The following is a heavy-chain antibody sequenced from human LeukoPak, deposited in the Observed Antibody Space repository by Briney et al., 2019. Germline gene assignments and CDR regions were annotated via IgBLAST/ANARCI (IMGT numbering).Heavy chain of an antibody. V-gene: IGHV3-7*01. CDR3: ARDTYYYDSSGYLGFGAFEI. Sequence: PGGSLRLSCAASGFTFSSYWMSWVRQAPGKGLEWVANIKQDGSEKYYVDSVKGRFTISRDNAKNSLYLQMNSLRAEDTAVYYCARDTYYYDSSGYLGFGAFEIWGQGTMVTVSS. CDR1: GFTFSSYW. D-gene: IGHD3-22*01. J-gene: IGHJ3*02. CDR2: IKQDGSEK.